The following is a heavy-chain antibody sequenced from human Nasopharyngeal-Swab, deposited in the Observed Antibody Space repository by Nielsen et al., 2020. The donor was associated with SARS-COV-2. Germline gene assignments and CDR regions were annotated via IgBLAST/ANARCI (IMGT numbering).Heavy chain of an antibody. CDR3: ARDTIYSSGWYDAFDI. Sequence: WIRQPPGKGLEWVSYISSSSSTIYYADSVKGRFTISRDNAKNSLYLQMNSLRAEDTAVYYCARDTIYSSGWYDAFDIWGQGTMVTVSS. V-gene: IGHV3-11*01. D-gene: IGHD6-19*01. J-gene: IGHJ3*02. CDR2: ISSSSSTI.